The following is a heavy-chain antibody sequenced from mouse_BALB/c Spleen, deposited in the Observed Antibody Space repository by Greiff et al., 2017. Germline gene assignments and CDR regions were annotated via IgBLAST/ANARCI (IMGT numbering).Heavy chain of an antibody. CDR3: AREALLRLPGFDY. D-gene: IGHD1-2*01. CDR2: ISYDGSN. J-gene: IGHJ2*01. V-gene: IGHV3-6*02. Sequence: EVKLQESGPGLVKPSQSLSLTCSVTGYSITSGYYWNWIRQFPGNKLEWMGYISYDGSNNYNPSLKNRISITRDTSKNQFFLKLNSVTTEDTATYYCAREALLRLPGFDYWGQGTTLTVSS. CDR1: GYSITSGYY.